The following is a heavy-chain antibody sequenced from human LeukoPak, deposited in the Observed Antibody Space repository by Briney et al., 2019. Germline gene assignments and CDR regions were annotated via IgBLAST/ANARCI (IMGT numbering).Heavy chain of an antibody. CDR3: ARMNYYDSSGYERGYGY. Sequence: PSETLSLTCTVSGGSISSYYWSWIRQPPGKGPEWIGYIYYSGSTNYNPSLKSRVTISVDTSKNQFSLKLSSVTAADTAVYYCARMNYYDSSGYERGYGYWGQGTLVTVSS. CDR2: IYYSGST. D-gene: IGHD3-22*01. J-gene: IGHJ4*02. V-gene: IGHV4-59*08. CDR1: GGSISSYY.